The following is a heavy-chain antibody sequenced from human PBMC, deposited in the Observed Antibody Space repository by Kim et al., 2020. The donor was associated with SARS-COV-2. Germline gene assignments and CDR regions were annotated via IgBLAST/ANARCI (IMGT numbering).Heavy chain of an antibody. J-gene: IGHJ6*02. D-gene: IGHD6-13*01. Sequence: SETLSLTCTVSGGSISSYYWSWIRQPPGKGLEWIGYIYSIGSTNYNPSLKSRVTISIDTSKNQFSVNLNSVTAADTAVYSCARDQAGYSSRWFRDDLAGYYGLDVWGQGAAVTVSS. CDR1: GGSISSYY. CDR2: IYSIGST. V-gene: IGHV4-59*01. CDR3: ARDQAGYSSRWFRDDLAGYYGLDV.